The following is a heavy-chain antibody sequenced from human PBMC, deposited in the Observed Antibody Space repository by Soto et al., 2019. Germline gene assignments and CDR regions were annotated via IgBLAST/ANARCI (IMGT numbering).Heavy chain of an antibody. CDR3: ARDRAPVEMATIYYFDY. CDR1: GGTFSSYA. D-gene: IGHD5-12*01. J-gene: IGHJ4*02. CDR2: IIPIFGTA. V-gene: IGHV1-69*13. Sequence: SVKVSCKASGGTFSSYAISWVRQAPGPGLEWMGGIIPIFGTANYAQKFQGRVTITADESTSTAYMELSSLRSEDTAVYYCARDRAPVEMATIYYFDYWGQGTLVTVSS.